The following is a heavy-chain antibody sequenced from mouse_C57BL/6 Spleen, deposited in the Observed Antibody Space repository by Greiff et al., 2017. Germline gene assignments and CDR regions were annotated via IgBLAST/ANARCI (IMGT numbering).Heavy chain of an antibody. D-gene: IGHD1-1*01. Sequence: EVQLVESGGGLVKPGGSLKLSCAASGFTFSSYAMSWVRQTPEKRLAWVATISDGGSYTYYPDNVKGRFTISRDNAKNNLYLQMSHLKSEDTAMYYCARDYYGSSGRNYFDYWGQGTTLTVSS. V-gene: IGHV5-4*01. CDR1: GFTFSSYA. CDR2: ISDGGSYT. CDR3: ARDYYGSSGRNYFDY. J-gene: IGHJ2*01.